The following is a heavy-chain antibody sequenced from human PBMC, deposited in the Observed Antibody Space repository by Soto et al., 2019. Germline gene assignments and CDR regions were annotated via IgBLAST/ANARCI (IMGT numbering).Heavy chain of an antibody. CDR2: XXGXGXXX. J-gene: IGHJ5*02. D-gene: IGHD1-1*01. Sequence: RGALRLSCAASGFTFNIYWMHWVRQAPGQGLVWXSRXXGXGXXXSXXXPVKGRFTFSGDKSRNTPYLKMNSLRVEDTAVDYCVRDNKYHPERPWGQGTMGTVGS. V-gene: IGHV3-74*01. CDR3: VRDNKYHPERP. CDR1: GFTFNIYW.